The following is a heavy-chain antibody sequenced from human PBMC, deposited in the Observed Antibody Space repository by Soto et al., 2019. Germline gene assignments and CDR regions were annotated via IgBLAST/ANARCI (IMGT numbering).Heavy chain of an antibody. CDR2: IVSDNSK. V-gene: IGHV3-48*02. Sequence: EVQLVESGGDLVQPGGSLRLSCAASGFSFSDYSMTWVRQAPGKGLEWVSLIVSDNSKYYADSVKGRFTISRDNAKTSLYLDMNSLRDDDTAVYYCVRDRGGESLKSPRYWGQGTLVTVSS. J-gene: IGHJ4*02. CDR3: VRDRGGESLKSPRY. D-gene: IGHD3-10*01. CDR1: GFSFSDYS.